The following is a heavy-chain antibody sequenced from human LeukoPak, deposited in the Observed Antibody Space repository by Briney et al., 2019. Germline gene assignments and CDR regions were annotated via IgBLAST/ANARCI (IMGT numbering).Heavy chain of an antibody. J-gene: IGHJ4*02. CDR2: IIPIFGTA. V-gene: IGHV1-69*05. Sequence: SVKVSCKASGGTFSSYAISWVRQAPGQGLEWMGGIIPIFGTANYAQKFQGRFTITTVESTSTAYMELSSLRSEDTAVYYCARDQSGSYSGIDYWGQGTLVTVSS. CDR3: ARDQSGSYSGIDY. D-gene: IGHD1-26*01. CDR1: GGTFSSYA.